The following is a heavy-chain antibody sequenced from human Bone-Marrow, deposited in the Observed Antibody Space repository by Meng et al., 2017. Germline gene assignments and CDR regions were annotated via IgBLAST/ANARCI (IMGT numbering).Heavy chain of an antibody. CDR1: GLTFSSYS. CDR3: ARDRGPSVRYFDWLLGTYYFDY. D-gene: IGHD3-9*01. CDR2: ISSSSSYI. Sequence: GGSLRLSCAASGLTFSSYSMNWVRQAPGKGLEWVSSISSSSSYIYYADSVKGRFTISRDNAKNSLYLQMNSLRAEDTAVYYCARDRGPSVRYFDWLLGTYYFDYWGQGTLVTVSS. V-gene: IGHV3-21*01. J-gene: IGHJ4*02.